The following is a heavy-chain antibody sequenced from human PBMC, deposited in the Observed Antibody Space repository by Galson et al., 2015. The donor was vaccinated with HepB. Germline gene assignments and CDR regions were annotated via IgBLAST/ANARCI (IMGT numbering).Heavy chain of an antibody. CDR1: GYNFTSYW. CDR3: ARPRFCTGTSGYRFDAYDV. CDR2: IYPGDSDT. D-gene: IGHD2-2*01. J-gene: IGHJ3*01. V-gene: IGHV5-51*01. Sequence: QSGAEVKKPGESLKISCRASGYNFTSYWIGWVRQLPGQVLEWLGIIYPGDSDTQYRPSFEGQVAFSADTSITTAFLQWSGLKAADTAMYYCARPRFCTGTSGYRFDAYDVWGQGTMVTVSS.